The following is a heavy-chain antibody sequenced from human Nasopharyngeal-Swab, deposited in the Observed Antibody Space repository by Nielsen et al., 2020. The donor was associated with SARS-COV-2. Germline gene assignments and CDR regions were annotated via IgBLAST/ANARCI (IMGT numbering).Heavy chain of an antibody. D-gene: IGHD7-27*01. CDR3: ARMAGAGDGGDY. J-gene: IGHJ4*02. Sequence: MRQCPGKAPEWLARIDWDDDKYYSTSLKTRLTISKDTSKNQVVLTMTNMDPVDTATYYCARMAGAGDGGDYWGQGTLVTVSS. V-gene: IGHV2-70*11. CDR2: IDWDDDK.